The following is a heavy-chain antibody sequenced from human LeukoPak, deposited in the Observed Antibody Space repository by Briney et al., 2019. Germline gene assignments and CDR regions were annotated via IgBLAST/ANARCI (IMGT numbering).Heavy chain of an antibody. CDR3: ARLPTGVAGGDYFDS. Sequence: SETLSLTCTVSGVSISRTNYYWGWIRQSPEMGLEWIGSVFYSGSTYYNPSLKSRVTISIDTSKNLISLKLRSVTAADTAVYYCARLPTGVAGGDYFDSWGQGTLVTVSS. CDR2: VFYSGST. D-gene: IGHD2-8*02. CDR1: GVSISRTNYY. J-gene: IGHJ4*02. V-gene: IGHV4-39*01.